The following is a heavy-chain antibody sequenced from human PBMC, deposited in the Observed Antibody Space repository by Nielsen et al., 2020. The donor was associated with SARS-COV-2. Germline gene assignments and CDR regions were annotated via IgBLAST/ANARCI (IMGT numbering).Heavy chain of an antibody. CDR2: IDPSDSYT. CDR3: ARHPFPFCSSTSCPTMSGHWFDP. Sequence: GESLKISCKGSGYSFTSYWISWVRQMPGKGLEWMGRIDPSDSYTNYSPSFQGHVTISADKSISTAYLQWSSLKASDTAMYYCARHPFPFCSSTSCPTMSGHWFDPWGQGTLVTVSS. D-gene: IGHD2-2*01. CDR1: GYSFTSYW. V-gene: IGHV5-10-1*01. J-gene: IGHJ5*02.